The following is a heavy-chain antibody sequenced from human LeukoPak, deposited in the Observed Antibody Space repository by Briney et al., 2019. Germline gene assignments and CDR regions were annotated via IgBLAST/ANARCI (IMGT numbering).Heavy chain of an antibody. V-gene: IGHV5-51*01. CDR1: GYSFTNYW. CDR2: IYPGDSDT. J-gene: IGHJ4*02. CDR3: ARPGYCSSTSCYDLFFDY. D-gene: IGHD2-2*01. Sequence: GESLKISCKGSGYSFTNYWIGWVRQMPGKGLEWMGIIYPGDSDTRHSPSFQGQVSISVDKSISTAYLQWSSLKASDTAMYYCARPGYCSSTSCYDLFFDYWGQGTLVTVSS.